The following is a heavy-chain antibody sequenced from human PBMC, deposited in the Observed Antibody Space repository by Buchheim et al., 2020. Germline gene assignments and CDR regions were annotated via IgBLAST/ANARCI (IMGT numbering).Heavy chain of an antibody. D-gene: IGHD6-19*01. J-gene: IGHJ5*02. CDR3: AAVAWGRNCFDP. V-gene: IGHV4-39*01. Sequence: QLQVEESGPGLVKPSETLSLTCTVSGVSITTSFYYWVWIRQPPGKGLEWIGSSYSAGSTYSNPSFKSRVTLSVDTSRSEFSLWLNSVTAADTAIYYCAAVAWGRNCFDPWGQGTL. CDR2: SYSAGST. CDR1: GVSITTSFYY.